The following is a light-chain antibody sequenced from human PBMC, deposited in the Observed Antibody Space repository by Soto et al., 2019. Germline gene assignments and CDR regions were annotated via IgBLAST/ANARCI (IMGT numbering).Light chain of an antibody. J-gene: IGKJ3*01. CDR1: QSISSY. CDR3: HQSYSTPRFT. V-gene: IGKV1-39*01. Sequence: DIQMTQSPSSLSASVGDRVTITCRASQSISSYLNWYQQKPGKAPKLLIYAASSLQSGVPSRFSGSGSGTDFTLTISSLQPEAFATYYCHQSYSTPRFTFGPGTKVDIK. CDR2: AAS.